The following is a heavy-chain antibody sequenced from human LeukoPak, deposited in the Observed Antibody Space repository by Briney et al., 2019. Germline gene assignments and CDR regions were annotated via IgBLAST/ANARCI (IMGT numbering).Heavy chain of an antibody. CDR1: GGSISSYY. CDR2: IYYSGST. CDR3: AGTGPAGRYFDY. D-gene: IGHD3-10*01. Sequence: SETLSLTCTVSGGSISSYYWSWIRQPPGKGLEWIGYIYYSGSTNYNPSLKSRVTISVDTSKNQFSLKLSSVTAADTAVYYCAGTGPAGRYFDYWGQGTLVTVSS. V-gene: IGHV4-59*01. J-gene: IGHJ4*02.